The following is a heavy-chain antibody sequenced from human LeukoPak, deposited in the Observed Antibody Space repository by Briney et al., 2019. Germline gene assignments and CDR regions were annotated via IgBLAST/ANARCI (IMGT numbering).Heavy chain of an antibody. V-gene: IGHV3-74*01. CDR2: INSDGSST. D-gene: IGHD6-6*01. CDR3: ARDAAIAARLDYFDY. Sequence: GGSLRLSCAASGSTFSSYWMHWVRQAPGKGLVWVSRINSDGSSTNYADSVKGRFTISRDNAKNTLYLQMNSLRAEDTAVYYCARDAAIAARLDYFDYWGQGTLVTVSS. CDR1: GSTFSSYW. J-gene: IGHJ4*02.